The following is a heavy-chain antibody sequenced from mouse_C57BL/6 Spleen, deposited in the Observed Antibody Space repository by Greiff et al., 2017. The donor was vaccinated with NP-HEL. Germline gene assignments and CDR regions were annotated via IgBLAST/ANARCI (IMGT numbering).Heavy chain of an antibody. J-gene: IGHJ4*01. Sequence: QVQLQQSGAELVRPGSSVKLSCKASGYTFTSYWMHWVKQRPIQGLEWIGNIDPSDSETHYNQKFKDKATLTVDKSSSTAYMQLSSLTSEDSAVYYCAKGDGSSWYYAMDYWGQGTSVTVSS. V-gene: IGHV1-52*01. CDR1: GYTFTSYW. CDR2: IDPSDSET. CDR3: AKGDGSSWYYAMDY. D-gene: IGHD1-1*01.